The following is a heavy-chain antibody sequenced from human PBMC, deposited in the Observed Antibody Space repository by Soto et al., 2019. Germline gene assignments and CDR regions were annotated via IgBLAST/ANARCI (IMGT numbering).Heavy chain of an antibody. V-gene: IGHV3-33*01. Sequence: QVQLVESGGGVVQPGRSLRLSCAASGFTFSSYGMHWVRQAPGKGLEWVAVIWYDGSNKYYADSVKGRFTISRDNSKNTLYLQKNSLRAEDTAVYYCARSQEEQWLVTYYFDYWGQGTLVTVSS. J-gene: IGHJ4*02. CDR2: IWYDGSNK. D-gene: IGHD6-19*01. CDR1: GFTFSSYG. CDR3: ARSQEEQWLVTYYFDY.